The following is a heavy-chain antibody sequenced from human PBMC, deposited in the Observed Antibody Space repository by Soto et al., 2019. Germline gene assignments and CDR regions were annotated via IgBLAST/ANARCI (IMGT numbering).Heavy chain of an antibody. CDR2: IVVGSGNT. V-gene: IGHV1-58*01. J-gene: IGHJ4*02. CDR3: AAPPNRDAYNYGY. CDR1: GFTFTSSS. Sequence: QMQLVQSGPEVKRPGTSVKVSCKGSGFTFTSSSVQWVRQARGQRLEWIGWIVVGSGNTKYAQKFQARVTITRDVSTSTAYMELSSLRSEDTAVYYCAAPPNRDAYNYGYWGQGTLVTVSS. D-gene: IGHD5-12*01.